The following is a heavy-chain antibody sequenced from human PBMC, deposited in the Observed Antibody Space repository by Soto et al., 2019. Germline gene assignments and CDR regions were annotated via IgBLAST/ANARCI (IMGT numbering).Heavy chain of an antibody. Sequence: PSETLSLTCTVSGDSFSSDSYYWGWIRQPPGKTLEWIGSINYSGTTYYNPSLKSRVTMSVDTSKNQFSLKLSSVTAADTAVYYCARKYPLGYCSGGSCYSKRHYYYYGMDVWGQGTTVTVSS. V-gene: IGHV4-39*07. CDR2: INYSGTT. CDR1: GDSFSSDSYY. J-gene: IGHJ6*02. CDR3: ARKYPLGYCSGGSCYSKRHYYYYGMDV. D-gene: IGHD2-15*01.